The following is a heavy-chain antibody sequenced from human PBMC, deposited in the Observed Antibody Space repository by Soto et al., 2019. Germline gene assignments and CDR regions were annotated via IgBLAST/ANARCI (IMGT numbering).Heavy chain of an antibody. CDR3: AKIRLGEQLWLLNEFDY. CDR1: GFTFSSYA. V-gene: IGHV3-23*01. CDR2: ISGSGGST. J-gene: IGHJ4*02. Sequence: GGSLRLSCAASGFTFSSYAMSWVRQAPGKGLEWVSAISGSGGSTYYADSVKGRFTISRDNSKNTLYLQMNSLRAEDTAVYYCAKIRLGEQLWLLNEFDYWGQGTLVTVSS. D-gene: IGHD5-18*01.